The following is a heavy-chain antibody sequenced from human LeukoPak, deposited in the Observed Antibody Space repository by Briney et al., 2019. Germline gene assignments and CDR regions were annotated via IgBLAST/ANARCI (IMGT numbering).Heavy chain of an antibody. D-gene: IGHD5-24*01. J-gene: IGHJ3*02. CDR2: INPNSGGT. CDR3: ASVRDGYIPDAFDI. V-gene: IGHV1-2*02. CDR1: GYTFTGYY. Sequence: GASVKVSCKASGYTFTGYYMHWVRQAPGQGLEWMGWINPNSGGTNYAQKLQGRVTMTRDTSISTAYMELSRLRSDDTAVYYCASVRDGYIPDAFDIWGQGTMVTVSS.